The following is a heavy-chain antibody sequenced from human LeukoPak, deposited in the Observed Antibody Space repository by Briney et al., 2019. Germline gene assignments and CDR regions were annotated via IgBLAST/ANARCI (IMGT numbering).Heavy chain of an antibody. Sequence: GESLKISCKGSGYSFTSYWIGWVRQMPGKGLEWMGIIYPGDSDTRYSPAFQGRVTISADKSISTAYLQWSSLKASDTAMYYCARVLYSSSWYDFVHYYGMDVWGQGTTVTVSS. CDR1: GYSFTSYW. CDR3: ARVLYSSSWYDFVHYYGMDV. CDR2: IYPGDSDT. V-gene: IGHV5-51*01. D-gene: IGHD6-13*01. J-gene: IGHJ6*02.